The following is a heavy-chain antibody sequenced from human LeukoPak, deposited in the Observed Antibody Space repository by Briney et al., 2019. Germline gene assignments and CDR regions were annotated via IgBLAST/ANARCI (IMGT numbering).Heavy chain of an antibody. J-gene: IGHJ3*02. CDR1: GFIFSDYA. Sequence: GGSLRLSCVASGFIFSDYAMNWVRQAPGKGLQWVSSISGPGGNTYYADSVKGRFTISRDNSKNTLYLQMTSLRAEDTAVYYCARSTAHAFDIWGQGTMVTVSS. CDR2: ISGPGGNT. CDR3: ARSTAHAFDI. V-gene: IGHV3-23*01. D-gene: IGHD5-18*01.